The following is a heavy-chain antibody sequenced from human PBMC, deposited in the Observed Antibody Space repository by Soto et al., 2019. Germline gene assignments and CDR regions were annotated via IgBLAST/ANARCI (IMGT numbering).Heavy chain of an antibody. D-gene: IGHD2-8*01. CDR3: VRDGYGAYCDY. J-gene: IGHJ4*02. CDR2: ISAYNDKT. Sequence: QVQLVQSGAEVKKPGASVRVSCKASGYTFTSYGVSWVRQAPGHGLEWMGWISAYNDKTNYEQKLQGRVTMTTDPSTNTAYMELRSLKSDDTAVYYCVRDGYGAYCDYWGQGTLVTVSS. CDR1: GYTFTSYG. V-gene: IGHV1-18*04.